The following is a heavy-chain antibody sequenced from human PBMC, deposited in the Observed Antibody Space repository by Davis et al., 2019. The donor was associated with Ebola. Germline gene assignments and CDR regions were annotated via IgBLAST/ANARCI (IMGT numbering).Heavy chain of an antibody. J-gene: IGHJ6*03. CDR3: AKNGGFYGSGILDYYYYMDV. V-gene: IGHV3-48*01. D-gene: IGHD3-10*01. CDR2: ISGGTGTI. Sequence: GESLKISCAASGFTFNGSSMNWVRRAPGKGLEWVSHISGGTGTIEYADSVKGRFTISRDNSENTVYLQMNSLRPEDTAIYYCAKNGGFYGSGILDYYYYMDVWGKGTTVTVSS. CDR1: GFTFNGSS.